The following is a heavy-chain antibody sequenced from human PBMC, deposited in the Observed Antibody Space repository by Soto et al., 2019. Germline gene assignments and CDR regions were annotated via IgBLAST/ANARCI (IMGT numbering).Heavy chain of an antibody. CDR1: GDSVSSNSAA. CDR2: TYYRSKWYN. D-gene: IGHD2-2*01. J-gene: IGHJ6*02. V-gene: IGHV6-1*01. Sequence: SQTLSLTCAISGDSVSSNSAAWNWIRQSPSRGLEWLGRTYYRSKWYNDYAVSVKSRITINPDTSKNEFSLQLNSVTPEDTAVYYCGRGMPYCYYYGMGVWGQGTTGTVSS. CDR3: GRGMPYCYYYGMGV.